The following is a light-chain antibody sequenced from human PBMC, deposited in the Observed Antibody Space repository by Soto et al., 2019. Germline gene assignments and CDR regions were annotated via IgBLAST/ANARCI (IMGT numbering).Light chain of an antibody. CDR1: QRIATW. V-gene: IGKV1-6*01. CDR2: AAS. Sequence: IPLTQSPSTLSASVGDRVTITCRASQRIATWLAWYQHQPGSVPRLLIYAASTLQSGVPSRFSGSGSGADFTLTISRLQPEDFASYYCLQDYSYPRTFGPGTKVDIK. J-gene: IGKJ1*01. CDR3: LQDYSYPRT.